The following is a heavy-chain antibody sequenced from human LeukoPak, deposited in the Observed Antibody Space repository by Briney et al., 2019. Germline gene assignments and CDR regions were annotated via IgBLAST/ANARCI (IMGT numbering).Heavy chain of an antibody. V-gene: IGHV3-21*01. CDR1: GFTFSSYS. CDR3: ARSDSSGYSFDY. D-gene: IGHD3-22*01. J-gene: IGHJ4*02. CDR2: ISSSSYI. Sequence: PGGSLRLSCAASGFTFSSYSMNWVRQAPGKGLEWVSSISSSSYIYYADSVKGRFTISRDNAKNSLYLQMNSLRAEDTAVYYCARSDSSGYSFDYWGQGTLVTVSS.